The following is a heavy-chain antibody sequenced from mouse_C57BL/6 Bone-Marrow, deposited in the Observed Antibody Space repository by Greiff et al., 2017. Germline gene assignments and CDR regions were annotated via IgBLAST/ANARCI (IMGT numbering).Heavy chain of an antibody. Sequence: EVQLVESGGGLVKPGGSLKLSCAASGFTFRDYGMHWVRQAPEKGLEWVSYISSGSSTIYYADTVKGRFTISSDNAKNTLFLQMTSLRSEDTAMYYCARGTYYDYPYYYARDYWGQGTSVTVSS. V-gene: IGHV5-17*01. J-gene: IGHJ4*01. CDR1: GFTFRDYG. D-gene: IGHD2-4*01. CDR2: ISSGSSTI. CDR3: ARGTYYDYPYYYARDY.